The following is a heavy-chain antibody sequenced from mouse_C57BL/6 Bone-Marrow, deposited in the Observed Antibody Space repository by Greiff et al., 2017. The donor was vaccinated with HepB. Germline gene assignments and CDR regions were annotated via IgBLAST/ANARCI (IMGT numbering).Heavy chain of an antibody. V-gene: IGHV5-4*01. CDR2: ISDGGSYT. J-gene: IGHJ2*01. D-gene: IGHD2-1*01. Sequence: DVMLVESGGGLVKPGGSLKLSCAASGFTFSSYAMSWVRQTPEKRLEWVATISDGGSYTYYPDNVKGRFTISRDNAKNNLYLQMSHLKSEDTAMYYCARDNYEDFDYWGQGTTLTVSS. CDR1: GFTFSSYA. CDR3: ARDNYEDFDY.